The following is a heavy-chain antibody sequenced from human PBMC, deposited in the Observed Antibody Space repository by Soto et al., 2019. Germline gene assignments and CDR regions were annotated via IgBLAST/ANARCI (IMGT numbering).Heavy chain of an antibody. Sequence: EVHLLESGGDLVQPGGSLRLSCEASGFTFSSYAMSWVRQAPGKGLEWVSGISVGGGSPYYADSVKGRSTIPRDNSKNRLYLQMNSLRVKDTARYYCAKVPGADYGDYCEYWGQGTLVTVSS. CDR2: ISVGGGSP. D-gene: IGHD4-17*01. V-gene: IGHV3-23*01. J-gene: IGHJ4*02. CDR3: AKVPGADYGDYCEY. CDR1: GFTFSSYA.